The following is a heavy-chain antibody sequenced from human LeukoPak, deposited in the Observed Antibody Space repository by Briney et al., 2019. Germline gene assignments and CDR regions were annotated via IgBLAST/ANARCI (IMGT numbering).Heavy chain of an antibody. CDR3: ARGGNHGDYWYFDL. CDR2: IKQDGSEK. V-gene: IGHV3-7*01. J-gene: IGHJ2*01. D-gene: IGHD4-17*01. Sequence: WGSLRLSCSASEFTFSNFWMSWVRQAPGKGPEWVANIKQDGSEKYYVDSVKGRFTISRDNAETSLHLQMNSLRAEDTAVYYCARGGNHGDYWYFDLWGRGTLVTVSS. CDR1: EFTFSNFW.